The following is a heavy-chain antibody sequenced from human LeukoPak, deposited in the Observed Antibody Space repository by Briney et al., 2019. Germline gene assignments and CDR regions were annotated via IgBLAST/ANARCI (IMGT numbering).Heavy chain of an antibody. Sequence: KPGGSLRLSCAASGLTFSSYSMNWVRQAPGKGLEWVSSISSSSSYIYYADSVKGRFTISRDNAKNSLYQQMNSLRAEDTAVYYCAGDRDGGDQEFDYWGQGTLVTVSS. J-gene: IGHJ4*02. CDR2: ISSSSSYI. D-gene: IGHD4-17*01. CDR3: AGDRDGGDQEFDY. CDR1: GLTFSSYS. V-gene: IGHV3-21*01.